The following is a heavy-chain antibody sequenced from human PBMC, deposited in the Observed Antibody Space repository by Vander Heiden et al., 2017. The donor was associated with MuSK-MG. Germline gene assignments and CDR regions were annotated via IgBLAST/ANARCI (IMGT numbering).Heavy chain of an antibody. J-gene: IGHJ5*02. CDR1: GYSLTSSG. V-gene: IGHV1-18*04. D-gene: IGHD5-12*01. CDR3: ARDQGYANWFDP. CDR2: ISGYKGKT. Sequence: QVQLVQSGAEVQKPGASVKVSCTASGYSLTSSGNSWVGTAPGQGRGWMGWISGYKGKTKYAQKVQGRVTVTTDTSTSTAYMELRSLRSDDTAVYYCARDQGYANWFDPWGQGTLVTVSS.